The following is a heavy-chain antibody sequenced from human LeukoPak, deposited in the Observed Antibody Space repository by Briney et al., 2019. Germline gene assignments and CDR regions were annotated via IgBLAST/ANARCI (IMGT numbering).Heavy chain of an antibody. D-gene: IGHD2-15*01. Sequence: PSETLSLTCEVFGGSLSGYYWSWIRQSPRQGLEWIGEIDHIGTTNYNPSLKTRVTMSVDTSKRQFSLELTSVTAADTAVYYCAREDMVVGGASDIWGQGTTVSVST. J-gene: IGHJ3*02. CDR3: AREDMVVGGASDI. V-gene: IGHV4-34*01. CDR2: IDHIGTT. CDR1: GGSLSGYY.